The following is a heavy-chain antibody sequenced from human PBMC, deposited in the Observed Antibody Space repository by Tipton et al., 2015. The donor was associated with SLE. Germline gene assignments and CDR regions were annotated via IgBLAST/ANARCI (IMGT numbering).Heavy chain of an antibody. V-gene: IGHV4-34*01. CDR3: ARGPWKGGMVRGVTRFDP. CDR1: GGSISSGYY. J-gene: IGHJ5*02. Sequence: TLSLTCTVSGGSISSGYYWTWIRQPPGKGLEWIGEINHSGSTNYNPSLKSRVTISVDTSKNQFSLKLSSVTAADTAVYYCARGPWKGGMVRGVTRFDPWGQGTLVTVSS. CDR2: INHSGST. D-gene: IGHD3-10*01.